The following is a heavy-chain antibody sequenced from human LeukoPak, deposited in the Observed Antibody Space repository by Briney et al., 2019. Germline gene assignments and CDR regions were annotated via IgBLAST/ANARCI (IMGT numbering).Heavy chain of an antibody. CDR3: ARGIRRRRPPQLDY. J-gene: IGHJ4*02. Sequence: KPSETLSHTCAVYGGPFSGYYWSWIRQPAGKGLEWIGRIYTSGSTNYNPSLKSRVTLSVDTSKNLFSLKLSSVTAADTAVYYCARGIRRRRPPQLDYWGQGTLVTVSS. D-gene: IGHD3-3*02. CDR2: IYTSGST. V-gene: IGHV4-59*10. CDR1: GGPFSGYY.